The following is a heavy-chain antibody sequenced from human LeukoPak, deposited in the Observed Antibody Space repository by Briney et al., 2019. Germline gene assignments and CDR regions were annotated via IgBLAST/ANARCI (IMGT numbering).Heavy chain of an antibody. J-gene: IGHJ4*02. Sequence: ASVKVSCKASGYTFTDYFIHWVRQAPGQGLEWMGIINPSGGSTSYAQKFQGRVTMTRDMSTSTVYMELSSLRSEDTAVYYCARDLPSIVGATIASDYWGQGTLVTVSS. CDR2: INPSGGST. CDR3: ARDLPSIVGATIASDY. CDR1: GYTFTDYF. V-gene: IGHV1-46*01. D-gene: IGHD1-26*01.